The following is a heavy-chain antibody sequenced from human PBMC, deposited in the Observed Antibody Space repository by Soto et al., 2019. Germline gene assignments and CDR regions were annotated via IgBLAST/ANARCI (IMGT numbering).Heavy chain of an antibody. CDR1: GFTFSSYS. V-gene: IGHV3-21*01. CDR3: ARSPLGYMPLSRFDY. J-gene: IGHJ4*02. Sequence: GGSLRLSCAASGFTFSSYSMNWVRQAPGKGLEWVSSISSSSSYIYYADSVKGRFTISRDNAKNSLYLQMNSLRAEDTAVYYCARSPLGYMPLSRFDYWGQGTLVTVSS. CDR2: ISSSSSYI. D-gene: IGHD6-13*01.